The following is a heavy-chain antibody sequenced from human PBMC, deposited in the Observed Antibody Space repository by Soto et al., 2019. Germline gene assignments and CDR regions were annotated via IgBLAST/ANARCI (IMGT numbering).Heavy chain of an antibody. CDR1: GFTFSSYG. V-gene: IGHV3-33*01. J-gene: IGHJ3*02. Sequence: GGSLRLSCAASGFTFSSYGMHWVRQAPGKGLEWVAVIWYDGSNKYYADSVKGRFTISRDNSKNTLYLQMNSLGAEDTAVYYCARTTKANAFDIWGQGTMVTVSS. CDR2: IWYDGSNK. CDR3: ARTTKANAFDI. D-gene: IGHD1-1*01.